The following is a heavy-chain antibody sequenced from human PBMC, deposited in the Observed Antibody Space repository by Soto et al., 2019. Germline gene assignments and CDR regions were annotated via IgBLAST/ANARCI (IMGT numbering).Heavy chain of an antibody. CDR2: INAGNGNT. D-gene: IGHD3-22*01. CDR1: GYTFTSYA. V-gene: IGHV1-3*01. Sequence: ASVKVSCKASGYTFTSYAMHWVRQAPGQRLEWMGWINAGNGNTKYSQKFQGRVTITRDTSASTAYMELSSLRSEDTAVYYCARAAPYDSSGYYYPLGFDYWGQGTLVTVSS. J-gene: IGHJ4*02. CDR3: ARAAPYDSSGYYYPLGFDY.